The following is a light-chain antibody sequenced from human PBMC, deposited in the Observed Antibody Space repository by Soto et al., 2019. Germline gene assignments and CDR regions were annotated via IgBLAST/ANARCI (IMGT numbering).Light chain of an antibody. CDR3: HQYGKHGSSPLT. CDR2: AAS. Sequence: EIVLTQSPGTLSLSPGERATLSCRASQSVDSSYLAWYQQKPGQAPRLLIYAASSRATGIPDRFTGSGSGTGFTITISRVETEDFAVYCWHQYGKHGSSPLTCGGGTKVEIK. CDR1: QSVDSSY. V-gene: IGKV3-20*01. J-gene: IGKJ4*01.